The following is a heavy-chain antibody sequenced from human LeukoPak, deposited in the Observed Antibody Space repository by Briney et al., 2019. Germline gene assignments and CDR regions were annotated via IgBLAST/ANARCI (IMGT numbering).Heavy chain of an antibody. D-gene: IGHD3-10*01. CDR1: GFTFSDYY. CDR2: ISSNSRYT. J-gene: IGHJ3*02. V-gene: IGHV3-11*06. CDR3: ARVATMVRVPLDALDI. Sequence: GGSLRLSCAASGFTFSDYYMSWIRQAPGKGLEWVSYISSNSRYTDYADSLKDRFTISRDNAKNSLYLQMNSLRAEDTAVYYCARVATMVRVPLDALDIWGQGTMVSVSS.